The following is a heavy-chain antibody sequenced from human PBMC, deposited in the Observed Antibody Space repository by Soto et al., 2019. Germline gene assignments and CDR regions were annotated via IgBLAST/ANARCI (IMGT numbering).Heavy chain of an antibody. CDR3: SKDLQAYGDYNYYYYGMDV. CDR1: GFTFTTFG. D-gene: IGHD4-17*01. Sequence: QVQLVESGGGVVQPGGSLRLSCTASGFTFTTFGIHWVRQAPGKGLEWVALISYDGHNKYYSDSVKGRVTISRDNYKNKLSLEMNNLRAEDTAVYYCSKDLQAYGDYNYYYYGMDVWGQGTTVSVSS. V-gene: IGHV3-30*18. CDR2: ISYDGHNK. J-gene: IGHJ6*02.